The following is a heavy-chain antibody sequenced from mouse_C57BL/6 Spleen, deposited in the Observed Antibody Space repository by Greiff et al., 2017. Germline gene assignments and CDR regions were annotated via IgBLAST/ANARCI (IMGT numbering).Heavy chain of an antibody. CDR2: IDPSDSYT. CDR1: GYTFTSYW. D-gene: IGHD1-1*01. Sequence: QVQLQQPGAELVKPGASVKLSCKASGYTFTSYWMQWVKQRPGQGLEWIGEIDPSDSYTNYNQKFKGKATLTVDTSSSTAYMPLSSLTSEDSAVYYCARPPITTVVANAMDYWGQGTSVTVSS. V-gene: IGHV1-50*01. J-gene: IGHJ4*01. CDR3: ARPPITTVVANAMDY.